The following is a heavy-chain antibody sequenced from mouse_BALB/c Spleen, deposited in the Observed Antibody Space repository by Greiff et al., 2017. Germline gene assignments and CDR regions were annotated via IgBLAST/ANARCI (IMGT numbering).Heavy chain of an antibody. D-gene: IGHD2-1*01. J-gene: IGHJ3*01. CDR3: AREGYYGNPAWFAY. Sequence: QVHVKQSGPELVRPGASVKMSCKASGYTFTSYWMHWVKQRPGQGLEWIGMIDPSNSETRLNQKFKDKATLNVDKSSNTAYMQLSSLTSEDSAVYYGAREGYYGNPAWFAYWGQGTLVTVSA. CDR1: GYTFTSYW. CDR2: IDPSNSET. V-gene: IGHV1S127*01.